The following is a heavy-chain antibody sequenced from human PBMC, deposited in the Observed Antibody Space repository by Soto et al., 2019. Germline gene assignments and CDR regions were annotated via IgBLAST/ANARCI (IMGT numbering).Heavy chain of an antibody. Sequence: GGSLRLSCAASGFTFSDYYMSWIRQAPGKGLEWVSYISSSGSTIYYADSVKGRFTISRDNAKNSLYLQMNSLRAEDTAVYYCEREEDTAMVTTFFDYWGQGTLVTVSS. J-gene: IGHJ4*02. D-gene: IGHD5-18*01. CDR3: EREEDTAMVTTFFDY. CDR2: ISSSGSTI. V-gene: IGHV3-11*01. CDR1: GFTFSDYY.